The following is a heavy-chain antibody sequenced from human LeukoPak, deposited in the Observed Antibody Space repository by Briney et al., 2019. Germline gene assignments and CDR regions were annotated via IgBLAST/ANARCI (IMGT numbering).Heavy chain of an antibody. Sequence: GGSLRLSCAVSGFTVSDFTMHWVRQAPGKGLEWVAVICDGGSKHHADSVKGRFTISRDNSNDALYLQMNSLKTEDTAIYYCASWTHSGHEWQNGGAFDTWGQGTVVTVSS. J-gene: IGHJ3*02. V-gene: IGHV3-30-3*01. D-gene: IGHD5-12*01. CDR3: ASWTHSGHEWQNGGAFDT. CDR2: ICDGGSK. CDR1: GFTVSDFT.